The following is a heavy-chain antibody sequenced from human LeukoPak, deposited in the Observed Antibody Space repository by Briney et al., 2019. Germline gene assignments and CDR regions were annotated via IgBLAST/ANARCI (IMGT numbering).Heavy chain of an antibody. CDR1: GFTLSSYA. D-gene: IGHD6-19*01. J-gene: IGHJ4*02. CDR3: AKGSEQWLVPLDFDY. Sequence: GGSLRLSCAASGFTLSSYAMSWVRQAPGKGLEWVSAISGSGGSTYYADSVKGRFTISRDNSKNTLYLQMNSLRAEDTAVYYCAKGSEQWLVPLDFDYWGQGTLVTVSS. CDR2: ISGSGGST. V-gene: IGHV3-23*01.